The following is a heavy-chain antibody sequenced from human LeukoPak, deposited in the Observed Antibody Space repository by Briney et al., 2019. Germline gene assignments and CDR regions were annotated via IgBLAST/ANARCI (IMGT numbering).Heavy chain of an antibody. Sequence: PSETLSLTCTVSGGSISSGSYYWSWIRQPPGKGLEWIGEINHSGSANYNPSLKSRVTISVDTSKNQFSLRLTSVTAADTAVYYCARLWFGEYNWFDPWGQGTLVTVSS. V-gene: IGHV4-39*01. J-gene: IGHJ5*02. CDR2: INHSGSA. D-gene: IGHD3-10*01. CDR3: ARLWFGEYNWFDP. CDR1: GGSISSGSYY.